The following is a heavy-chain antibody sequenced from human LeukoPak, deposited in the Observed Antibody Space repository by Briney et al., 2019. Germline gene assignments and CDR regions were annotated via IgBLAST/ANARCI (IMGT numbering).Heavy chain of an antibody. Sequence: GSLRLSCAASGFTFSSYAMSWVRQAPGKGLEWVSAISGSGGSTYYAGSVKGRFTISRDNSKNTLYLQMNSLRAEDTAVYYCAKVGYYDSSGYYYWGQGTLVTVSS. V-gene: IGHV3-23*01. CDR2: ISGSGGST. J-gene: IGHJ4*02. CDR3: AKVGYYDSSGYYY. D-gene: IGHD3-22*01. CDR1: GFTFSSYA.